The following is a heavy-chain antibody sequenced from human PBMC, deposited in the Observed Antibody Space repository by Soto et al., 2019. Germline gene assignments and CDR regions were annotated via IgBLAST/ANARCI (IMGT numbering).Heavy chain of an antibody. Sequence: GGSLRLSCAASGFTFSSYAMSWVRQAPGKGLEWVSAISGSGGSTYYADSVKGRFTISRDNSKNTLYLQMNSLRAEDTAVYYCAKDGGSTATIPNWFDPWGQGTLVTVSS. CDR3: AKDGGSTATIPNWFDP. D-gene: IGHD4-17*01. V-gene: IGHV3-23*01. J-gene: IGHJ5*02. CDR2: ISGSGGST. CDR1: GFTFSSYA.